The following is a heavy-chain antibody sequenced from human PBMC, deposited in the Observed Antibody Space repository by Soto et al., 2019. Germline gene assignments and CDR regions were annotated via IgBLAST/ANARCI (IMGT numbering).Heavy chain of an antibody. V-gene: IGHV1-69*06. J-gene: IGHJ4*01. CDR2: VLPISGST. D-gene: IGHD5-12*01. Sequence: QVQLVQSGAEVRKPGSSVKVSCKTSGGLISKYSFNWVRQAPGQGLEWMGGVLPISGSTDYAQKFQDRLTIPADRSTSTVYMELSRLRSDDTANYYCATIRVRGGPLRFEDGGQGMLISVSS. CDR3: ATIRVRGGPLRFED. CDR1: GGLISKYS.